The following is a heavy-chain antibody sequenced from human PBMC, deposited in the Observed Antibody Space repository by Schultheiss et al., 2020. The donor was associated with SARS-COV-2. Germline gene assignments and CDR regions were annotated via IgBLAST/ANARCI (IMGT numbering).Heavy chain of an antibody. D-gene: IGHD1-26*01. J-gene: IGHJ5*02. V-gene: IGHV1-69*05. CDR1: GGTFSSYA. CDR2: IIPIFGTA. Sequence: SVKVSCKASGGTFSSYAISWVRQAPGQGLEWMGGIIPIFGTANYAQKFQGRVTMTRDTSISTAYMELSRLRSDDTAVYYCTKGSGRDLLPCDPWGQGTLVTVSS. CDR3: TKGSGRDLLPCDP.